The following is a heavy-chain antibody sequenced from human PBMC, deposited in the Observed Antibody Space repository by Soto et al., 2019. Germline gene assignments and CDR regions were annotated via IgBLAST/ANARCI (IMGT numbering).Heavy chain of an antibody. V-gene: IGHV4-59*01. CDR2: IYYSGST. Sequence: NPSETLSLTCTVSGGSISSYYWSWIRQPPGKGLEWIGYIYYSGSTNYNPSLKSRVTISVDTSKNQFSLKLSSVTAADTAVYYCARDRWVCSGGSCYPYYFDYWGQGTLVTVSS. J-gene: IGHJ4*02. CDR1: GGSISSYY. D-gene: IGHD2-15*01. CDR3: ARDRWVCSGGSCYPYYFDY.